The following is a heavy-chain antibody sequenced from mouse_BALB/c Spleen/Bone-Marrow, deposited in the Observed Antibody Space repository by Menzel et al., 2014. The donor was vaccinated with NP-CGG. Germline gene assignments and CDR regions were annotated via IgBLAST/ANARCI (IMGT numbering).Heavy chain of an antibody. CDR3: ARAGEHYSGAMFAY. V-gene: IGHV14-3*02. CDR1: GFNFKDTY. D-gene: IGHD1-2*01. J-gene: IGHJ3*01. CDR2: IDPANDNT. Sequence: EVPVEESGAELVKPGASVKLSCAASGFNFKDTYIHWVQQRPEQGLEWIGRIDPANDNTKYDPKFQGKATITADNSSNTAYLQLIGLASEDTAVYYCARAGEHYSGAMFAYWGQGTLITVPA.